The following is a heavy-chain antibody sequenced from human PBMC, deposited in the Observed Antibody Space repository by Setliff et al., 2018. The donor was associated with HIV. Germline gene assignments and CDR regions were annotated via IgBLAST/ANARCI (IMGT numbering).Heavy chain of an antibody. D-gene: IGHD3-10*01. Sequence: PSETLSLTCTVSGGSISTSRYYWGWIRQPPGKGLEWSGSINDRGNTYYNPSLTSRAAIFVDTSKNQISLKLSSVTAAATAVYYCASLNGSESPYIYYYYMDVWGKGTTVTVSS. CDR3: ASLNGSESPYIYYYYMDV. CDR1: GGSISTSRYY. V-gene: IGHV4-39*01. J-gene: IGHJ6*03. CDR2: INDRGNT.